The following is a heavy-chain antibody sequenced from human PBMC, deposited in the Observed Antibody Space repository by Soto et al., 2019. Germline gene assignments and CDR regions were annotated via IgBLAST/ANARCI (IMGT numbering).Heavy chain of an antibody. Sequence: GXSVKVSWKTAGYGLSNYGITWVRQAPGQPLEWLGWISLYSDGTNYAQKFQGRVSMTTDTSTTTAYMELRSLRSDDTAVYYCARVVPGAEAWFGPWGQGTLVTVSS. CDR2: ISLYSDGT. CDR1: GYGLSNYG. D-gene: IGHD2-2*01. V-gene: IGHV1-18*01. CDR3: ARVVPGAEAWFGP. J-gene: IGHJ5*02.